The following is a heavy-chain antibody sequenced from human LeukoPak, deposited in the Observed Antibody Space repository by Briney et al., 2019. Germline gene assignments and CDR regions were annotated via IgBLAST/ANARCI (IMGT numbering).Heavy chain of an antibody. CDR2: VYYRGTT. J-gene: IGHJ4*02. CDR1: GGSISNGDYY. CDR3: ARRTGVGAMDY. Sequence: PSGTLSLTCTVSGGSISNGDYYWAWIRQPPGKGLEWMGSVYYRGTTYDNPSLKSRVTISVDTSKNQFSLRLRSVTAADTAVYYCARRTGVGAMDYWGQGTLVTVSS. V-gene: IGHV4-39*01. D-gene: IGHD1-26*01.